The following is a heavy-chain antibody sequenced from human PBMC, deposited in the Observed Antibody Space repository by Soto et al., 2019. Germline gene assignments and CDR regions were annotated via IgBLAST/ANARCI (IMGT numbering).Heavy chain of an antibody. Sequence: SETLSLTCTISGGSISSYYWSWIRQPPGKGLEWIGFIYNSGSTYYNSSLKSRVTISVDRSKNHFFLNLTSVTAADTAVYYCATYRKFFQIWGQGTKVTVSS. CDR1: GGSISSYY. J-gene: IGHJ3*02. CDR2: IYNSGST. CDR3: ATYRKFFQI. V-gene: IGHV4-59*04.